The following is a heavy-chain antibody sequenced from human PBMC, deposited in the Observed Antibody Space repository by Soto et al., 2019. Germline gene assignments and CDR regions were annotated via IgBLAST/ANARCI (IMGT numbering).Heavy chain of an antibody. Sequence: QVQLQESGPGLVKPSQTLSLTCTVSGDPMNSVEDYWTWIRQSPGKGLEWIGYISYSGTTSYNTSLKGRITLSLDVSKKQFALKLTSVTAADTAKYYCARGRSFTIFGVIRPQNWFDPWGQGILVTVAS. D-gene: IGHD3-3*01. V-gene: IGHV4-30-4*01. CDR2: ISYSGTT. CDR3: ARGRSFTIFGVIRPQNWFDP. CDR1: GDPMNSVEDY. J-gene: IGHJ5*02.